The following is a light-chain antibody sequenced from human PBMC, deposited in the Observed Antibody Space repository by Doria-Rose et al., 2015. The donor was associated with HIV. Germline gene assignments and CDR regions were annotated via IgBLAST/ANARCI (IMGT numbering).Light chain of an antibody. Sequence: EGDRVTITCRASQDIYTSLAWYQQKPGTAPKLLIFDASSLESGVPSRISGSGSGTDFTLTISSLQPEDFATFYCQQFYTFPHTFGQGTRLEIK. CDR1: QDIYTS. CDR3: QQFYTFPHT. V-gene: IGKV1-13*02. CDR2: DAS. J-gene: IGKJ5*01.